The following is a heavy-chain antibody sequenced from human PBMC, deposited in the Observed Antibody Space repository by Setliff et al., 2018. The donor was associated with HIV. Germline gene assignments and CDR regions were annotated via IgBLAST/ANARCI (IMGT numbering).Heavy chain of an antibody. D-gene: IGHD3-10*01. Sequence: SETLSLTCTVSGGSSSTSDYYWSWIRQPPGKGLEWIGYFANDGSTNYNPPLKSRVTISLDTSKNEVSLKLTSVTAADTAMYYCTRHLPVYYGSGVSYYFDYWGQGTLVTVSS. CDR1: GGSSSTSDYY. V-gene: IGHV4-61*08. CDR2: FANDGST. CDR3: TRHLPVYYGSGVSYYFDY. J-gene: IGHJ4*02.